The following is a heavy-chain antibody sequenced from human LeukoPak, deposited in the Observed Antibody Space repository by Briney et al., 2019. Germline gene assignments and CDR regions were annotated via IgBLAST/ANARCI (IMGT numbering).Heavy chain of an antibody. V-gene: IGHV3-9*01. CDR1: GFTFDDYA. CDR3: AKDSRSYSSSWYVHWFDP. J-gene: IGHJ5*02. CDR2: ISCNSGSI. D-gene: IGHD6-13*01. Sequence: GRSLRLSCAASGFTFDDYAMHWVRQAPGKGLEWVSGISCNSGSIGYADSVKGRFTISRDNAKNSLYMQMISLRAEDTALYYCAKDSRSYSSSWYVHWFDPWGQGTLVTVSS.